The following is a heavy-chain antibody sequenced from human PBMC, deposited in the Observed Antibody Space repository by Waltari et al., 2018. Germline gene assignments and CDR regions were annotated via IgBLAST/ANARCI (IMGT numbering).Heavy chain of an antibody. CDR1: GDYLRSTDC. J-gene: IGHJ5*02. D-gene: IGHD2-15*01. V-gene: IGHV4-4*02. CDR3: ARDRGRGLYLDT. CDR2: VRGDGRS. Sequence: QLQLPESGPGLVKPSGTLSLTCAVSGDYLRSTDCWSWVRLSHQRGLEWVGQVRGDGRSNYSQSFASRLTVSLDTSNRQFSLKLTSATVADTAVYYCARDRGRGLYLDTWGPGILVTVSP.